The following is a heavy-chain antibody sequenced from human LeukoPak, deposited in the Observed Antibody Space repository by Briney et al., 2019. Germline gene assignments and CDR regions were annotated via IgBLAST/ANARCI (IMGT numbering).Heavy chain of an antibody. V-gene: IGHV4-39*01. CDR3: ARHRIQLWSSPGLNFDC. J-gene: IGHJ4*02. D-gene: IGHD5-18*01. Sequence: SETLSLTCTVSGGSISSSTYYWGWIRQPPGRGLDWIGSIYYSGSTYYNPSLKSRVTISVDTSKNQFSLKLSSVTAADTAVYYCARHRIQLWSSPGLNFDCWGQGTLVTVSS. CDR2: IYYSGST. CDR1: GGSISSSTYY.